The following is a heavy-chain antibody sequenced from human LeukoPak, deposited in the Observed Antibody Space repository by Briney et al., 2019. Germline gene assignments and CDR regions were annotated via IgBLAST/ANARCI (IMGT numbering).Heavy chain of an antibody. CDR2: IKQDGSEK. CDR3: AREGNIVVAVAEGHWFDP. J-gene: IGHJ5*02. CDR1: GFTFSSYW. V-gene: IGHV3-7*01. Sequence: PGGSLRLSCAASGFTFSSYWMSWVRQAPGKGLEWVANIKQDGSEKYYVDSVKGRFTISRDNAKKSLYLQMNSLRAEDTAVYYCAREGNIVVAVAEGHWFDPWGQGTLVTVSS. D-gene: IGHD2-15*01.